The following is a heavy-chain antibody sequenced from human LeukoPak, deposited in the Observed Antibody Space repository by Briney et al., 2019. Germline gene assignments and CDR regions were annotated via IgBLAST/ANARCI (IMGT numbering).Heavy chain of an antibody. CDR2: IYSGGST. CDR3: AREWLRYMDV. Sequence: GGSLRLSCAASGFTFSSYSMNWVRQAPGKGLEWVSVIYSGGSTYYADSVKGRFTISRDNSKNTLYLQMNSLRAEDTAVYYCAREWLRYMDVWGKGTTVTVSS. CDR1: GFTFSSYS. V-gene: IGHV3-53*01. D-gene: IGHD3-10*01. J-gene: IGHJ6*03.